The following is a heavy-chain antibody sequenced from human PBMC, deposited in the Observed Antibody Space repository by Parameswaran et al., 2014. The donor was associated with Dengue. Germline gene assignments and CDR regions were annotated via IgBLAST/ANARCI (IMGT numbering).Heavy chain of an antibody. CDR3: ARVGTSYYDSSGYFPHFDY. J-gene: IGHJ4*02. CDR2: IYYSGST. D-gene: IGHD3-22*01. Sequence: RWIRQPPGKGLEWIGYIYYSGSTYYNPSLKGRVTISVDTSKNQFSLKLSSVTAADTAVYYCARVGTSYYDSSGYFPHFDYWGQGTLVTVSS. V-gene: IGHV4-31*02.